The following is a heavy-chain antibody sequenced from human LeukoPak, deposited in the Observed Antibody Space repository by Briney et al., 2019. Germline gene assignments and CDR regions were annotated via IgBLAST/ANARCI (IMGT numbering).Heavy chain of an antibody. Sequence: GGSLRLSCAASGFTVSSNYISWVRQAPGKGLEWVSRINSDGSSTSYADSVKGRFTISRDNSKNTLYLQMNSLRAEDTAVYYCARDVIVGATSLLDYWGQGTLVTVSS. D-gene: IGHD1-26*01. CDR1: GFTVSSNY. V-gene: IGHV3-74*01. J-gene: IGHJ4*02. CDR3: ARDVIVGATSLLDY. CDR2: INSDGSST.